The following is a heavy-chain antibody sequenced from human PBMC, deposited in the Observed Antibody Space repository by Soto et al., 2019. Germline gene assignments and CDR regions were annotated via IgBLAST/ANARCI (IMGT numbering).Heavy chain of an antibody. CDR3: ARDLWGYCGTDCYPLDV. CDR2: MYNTGST. CDR1: GGTISRYY. Sequence: QVQLQESGPGLVKPSETLSLTCTVSGGTISRYYWSWIRQSPGKGLEWIGYMYNTGSTVYNPSFKSRVTISVDTSKNQFSLKLNSVTAADTAVYYCARDLWGYCGTDCYPLDVWGQGTTVTVSS. D-gene: IGHD2-21*02. J-gene: IGHJ6*02. V-gene: IGHV4-59*01.